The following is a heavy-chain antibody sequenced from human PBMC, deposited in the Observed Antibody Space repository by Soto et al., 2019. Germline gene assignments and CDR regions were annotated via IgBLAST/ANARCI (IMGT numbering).Heavy chain of an antibody. V-gene: IGHV3-48*02. J-gene: IGHJ4*02. CDR3: ARGMYYYDSSGWAY. Sequence: WGSLRLSCAASGFTFSTYSMNWVRQAPGKGLEWVSYISSSSSTIYYADSVKGRFTISRDNAKNSLYLQMNSLRDEDTAVYYRARGMYYYDSSGWAYWGQGTLVNVSS. CDR2: ISSSSSTI. D-gene: IGHD3-22*01. CDR1: GFTFSTYS.